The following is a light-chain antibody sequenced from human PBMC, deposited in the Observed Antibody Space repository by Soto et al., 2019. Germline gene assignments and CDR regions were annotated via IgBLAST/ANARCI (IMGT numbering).Light chain of an antibody. V-gene: IGKV3-20*01. J-gene: IGKJ1*01. CDR1: QSVTSNY. Sequence: IVLTQSPGTLSLSPGERATLSCRPSQSVTSNYLAWYQQKPGQAPGLLIYDTSTRASGVPDRFSGSGSGTEFTLTISRLEPEDFAVYYCQQYGTSPQTFGQGTKWIS. CDR2: DTS. CDR3: QQYGTSPQT.